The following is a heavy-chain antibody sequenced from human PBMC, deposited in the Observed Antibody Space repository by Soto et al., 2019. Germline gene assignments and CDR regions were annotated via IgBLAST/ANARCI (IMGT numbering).Heavy chain of an antibody. Sequence: QLQLQESGPGLVKPSETLSLTCTVSGASISSNYYFWGWIRQPPGKGLEWIGNIYYSGSTYYNPSLKRRVSITADTSKNQFSLKLTSVTAADTAVYYCARPVVYSSGWYVGYWGQGTLVTVSS. J-gene: IGHJ4*02. CDR3: ARPVVYSSGWYVGY. CDR2: IYYSGST. CDR1: GASISSNYYF. D-gene: IGHD6-19*01. V-gene: IGHV4-39*01.